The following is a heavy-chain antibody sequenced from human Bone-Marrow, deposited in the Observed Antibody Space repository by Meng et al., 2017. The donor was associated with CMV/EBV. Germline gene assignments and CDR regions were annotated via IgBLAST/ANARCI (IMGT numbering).Heavy chain of an antibody. CDR1: GFTFSSYA. D-gene: IGHD3-3*01. CDR2: ISYDGSNK. Sequence: LSLTCAASGFTFSSYAMHWVRQAPGKGLEWVAVISYDGSNKYYADSVKGRFTISRDNSKNTLYLQMNSLRAEDTAVYYCARGPYYDFWSGYVATNYYYGMDVWGQGTTVTVSS. J-gene: IGHJ6*02. CDR3: ARGPYYDFWSGYVATNYYYGMDV. V-gene: IGHV3-30*04.